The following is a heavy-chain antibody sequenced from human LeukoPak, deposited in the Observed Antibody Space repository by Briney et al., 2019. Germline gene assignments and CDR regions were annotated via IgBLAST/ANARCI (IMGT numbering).Heavy chain of an antibody. V-gene: IGHV1-2*02. CDR2: INPNSGGT. J-gene: IGHJ6*03. D-gene: IGHD6-13*01. CDR1: GYTFTGYY. Sequence: ASVKVSCKASGYTFTGYYMHWVRQAPGQGLEWMGWINPNSGGTNYAQKFQGRVTMTRDTSISTACMELSRLRSDDTAVYYCARERGWGAAGLDYYYYMDVWGKGTTVTISS. CDR3: ARERGWGAAGLDYYYYMDV.